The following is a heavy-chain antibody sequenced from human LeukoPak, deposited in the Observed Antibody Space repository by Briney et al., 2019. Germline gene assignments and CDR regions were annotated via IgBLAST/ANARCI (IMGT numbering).Heavy chain of an antibody. J-gene: IGHJ5*02. CDR2: XXXXXGIA. CDR1: GGTFSIYA. CDR3: ARGFGYCSSTSCSRGYWFDP. V-gene: IGHV1-69*10. D-gene: IGHD2-2*03. Sequence: ASVKVSCKASGGTFSIYAISWVRQAPGQGLXXXXXXXXXXGIANYAQKFQGRVTITADKSTSTAYMELSSLRSEDTAVYYCARGFGYCSSTSCSRGYWFDPWGQGTLVTVSS.